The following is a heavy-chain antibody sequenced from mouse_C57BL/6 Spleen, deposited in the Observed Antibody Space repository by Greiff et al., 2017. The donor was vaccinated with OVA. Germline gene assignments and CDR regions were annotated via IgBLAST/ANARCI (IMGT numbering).Heavy chain of an antibody. Sequence: VQLQQSGPGLVAPSQSLSITCTVSGFSLTSYGVHWVRQPPGKGLEWLVVIRSDGSTTYNSALKSRLSISKDNSKSQVFLKMNSLQTDDTAMYYCAREEDDYDGGFAYWGQGTLVTVSA. CDR1: GFSLTSYG. D-gene: IGHD2-4*01. J-gene: IGHJ3*01. V-gene: IGHV2-6*03. CDR2: IRSDGST. CDR3: AREEDDYDGGFAY.